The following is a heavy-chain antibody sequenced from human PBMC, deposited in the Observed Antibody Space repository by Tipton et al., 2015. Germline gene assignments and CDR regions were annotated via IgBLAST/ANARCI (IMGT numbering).Heavy chain of an antibody. CDR3: ARDPLGWEEGY. CDR1: GGTFSSYG. D-gene: IGHD1-26*01. CDR2: IIPIFGTA. V-gene: IGHV1-69*01. Sequence: QSGPEVKKPGSSVNVSCKASGGTFSSYGINWVRQVPGQGLEWMGGIIPIFGTANYAQKFQGRVTITADESTSTAYMELSSLRSEDTAVYYCARDPLGWEEGYWGQGTLVTVSS. J-gene: IGHJ4*02.